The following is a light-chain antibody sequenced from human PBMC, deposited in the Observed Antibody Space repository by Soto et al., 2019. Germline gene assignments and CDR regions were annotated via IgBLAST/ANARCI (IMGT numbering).Light chain of an antibody. CDR1: ESMGRW. CDR3: QQYNTYRYT. J-gene: IGKJ2*01. V-gene: IGKV1-5*03. Sequence: DIQMTQSPPTLSASVGDRVTITCRASESMGRWLAWYQQKPGKAPKLLIYHTSILESGVPSRFSGIGSGTEFTLTISSLQPYDFATYYCQQYNTYRYTFGQGTKLEI. CDR2: HTS.